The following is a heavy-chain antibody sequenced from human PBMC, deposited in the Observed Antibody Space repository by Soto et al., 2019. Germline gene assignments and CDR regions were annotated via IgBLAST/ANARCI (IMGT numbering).Heavy chain of an antibody. Sequence: QVQLQESGPGLVKPSQTLSLTCTVSGGSISSGGYYWSWIRQHPGKGLEWIGYIYYSGSTYYNPALKSGVTILVGRSKNQFSLKLSSVTAADTAVYYCARVDIVSALGYYYYMDVWGKGTTVTVSS. CDR3: ARVDIVSALGYYYYMDV. J-gene: IGHJ6*03. D-gene: IGHD2-21*01. CDR2: IYYSGST. CDR1: GGSISSGGYY. V-gene: IGHV4-31*03.